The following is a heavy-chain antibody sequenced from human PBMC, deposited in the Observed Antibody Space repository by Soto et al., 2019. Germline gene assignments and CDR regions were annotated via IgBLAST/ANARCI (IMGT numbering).Heavy chain of an antibody. V-gene: IGHV4-59*08. CDR3: AGHSPDFDWLSQFDY. J-gene: IGHJ4*02. CDR1: GGSISSYY. D-gene: IGHD3-9*01. Sequence: SETLSLTCTVSGGSISSYYWSWIRQPPGKGLEWIGYVYYFGSTNYNPSLKSRVTISVDTSKNQFSLKLSSVTAADTAVYYCAGHSPDFDWLSQFDYWGQGTLVTVSS. CDR2: VYYFGST.